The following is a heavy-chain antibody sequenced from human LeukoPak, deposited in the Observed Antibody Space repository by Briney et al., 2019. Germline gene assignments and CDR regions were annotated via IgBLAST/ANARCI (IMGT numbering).Heavy chain of an antibody. D-gene: IGHD3-22*01. V-gene: IGHV3-23*01. Sequence: QTGGSLRLSCAASGFTFSSYAMNWVRQAPGRGLEWVSYIRPSGTATYYADSVKGRFTISRDNSKNTLYLQMNSLRAEDTAVYYCAKGAYYDLWGQGTLVTVSS. CDR1: GFTFSSYA. CDR3: AKGAYYDL. J-gene: IGHJ4*02. CDR2: IRPSGTAT.